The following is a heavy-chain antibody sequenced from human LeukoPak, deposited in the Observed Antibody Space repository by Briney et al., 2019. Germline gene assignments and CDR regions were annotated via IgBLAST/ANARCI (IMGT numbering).Heavy chain of an antibody. J-gene: IGHJ4*02. D-gene: IGHD3-9*01. CDR1: GFTVSSNY. Sequence: PGGSLRLSCAASGFTVSSNYMSWVRQAPGKGLEWVSVIYSGGSTYYADSVKGRFTISRDNSKNTLYIQMNSLRAEDTAVYYCARGPLYDILTGYYLRIGYYFDYWGQGTLVTVSS. CDR3: ARGPLYDILTGYYLRIGYYFDY. CDR2: IYSGGST. V-gene: IGHV3-53*01.